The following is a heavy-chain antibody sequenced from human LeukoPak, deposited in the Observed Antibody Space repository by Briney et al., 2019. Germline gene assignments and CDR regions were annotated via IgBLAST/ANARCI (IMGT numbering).Heavy chain of an antibody. V-gene: IGHV4-39*01. CDR3: ARHRDSSGWYDFDY. CDR1: GGSINSSNYY. J-gene: IGHJ4*02. CDR2: IYYSGST. D-gene: IGHD6-19*01. Sequence: KASETLSLTCTVSGGSINSSNYYWGWIRQPPGKGLEWIGSIYYSGSTYYNPSLKSRVSISVDTSKDQFSLKLSSVTAADTAVYYCARHRDSSGWYDFDYWGQGTLVTVSS.